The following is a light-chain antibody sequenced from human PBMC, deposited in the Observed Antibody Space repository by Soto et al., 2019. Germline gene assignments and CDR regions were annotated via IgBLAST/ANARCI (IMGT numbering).Light chain of an antibody. Sequence: QSALTQPASVSGSPGQSITISCTGTSSDFGNYNLVSWYQQHPGKAPKLMIYEVSNRPSGVSNRFSGSKSGNTASLTISGLQAEDEADYYCSSYTDSSTPVVFGGGTKLTVL. V-gene: IGLV2-14*02. CDR3: SSYTDSSTPVV. CDR2: EVS. J-gene: IGLJ2*01. CDR1: SSDFGNYNL.